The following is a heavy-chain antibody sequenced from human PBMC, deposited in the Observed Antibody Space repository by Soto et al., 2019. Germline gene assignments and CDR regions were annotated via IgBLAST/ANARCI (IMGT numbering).Heavy chain of an antibody. V-gene: IGHV3-74*01. CDR1: GFTFSSYW. Sequence: EVQLVESGGGLVQPGGSLRLSCAASGFTFSSYWMHWVRQAPGKGLVWVSRINSDGSSTSYADSVKGRFTISRDNAKNPLYLQMNSLRADDTAVYYCASDLRNYYCHGMDVWGQGTTVTVSS. D-gene: IGHD4-17*01. CDR2: INSDGSST. CDR3: ASDLRNYYCHGMDV. J-gene: IGHJ6*02.